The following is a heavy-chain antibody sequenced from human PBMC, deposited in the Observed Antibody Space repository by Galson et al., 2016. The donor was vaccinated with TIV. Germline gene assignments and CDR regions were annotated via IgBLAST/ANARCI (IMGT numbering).Heavy chain of an antibody. V-gene: IGHV3-66*02. J-gene: IGHJ6*02. CDR2: IYNDGTT. CDR1: GLIVTDNY. CDR3: ARDRRLCGNECYLRYYYGMDV. D-gene: IGHD2-21*01. Sequence: VQLVESGGAVVRPGRSLRLSCAASGLIVTDNYMTWVRQAPVKGLEWVAFIYNDGTTIYAEAANGRFTISRDNSKNMVYLQMNGLRAEDTAVYFCARDRRLCGNECYLRYYYGMDVWGQGTTVTVSS.